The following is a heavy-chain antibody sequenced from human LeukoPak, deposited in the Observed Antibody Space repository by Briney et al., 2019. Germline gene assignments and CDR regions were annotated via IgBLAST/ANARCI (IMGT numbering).Heavy chain of an antibody. CDR1: GGSISSSSYY. V-gene: IGHV4-39*07. CDR3: ARDRRAVRRVGAFDI. CDR2: IYYSGST. Sequence: PSETLSLTCTVSGGSISSSSYYWGWIRQPPGKGLEWIGSIYYSGSTYYNPSLKSRVTMSVDTSKNQFSLKLSSVTAADTAVYYCARDRRAVRRVGAFDIWGQGTMVTVSS. J-gene: IGHJ3*02. D-gene: IGHD3-10*01.